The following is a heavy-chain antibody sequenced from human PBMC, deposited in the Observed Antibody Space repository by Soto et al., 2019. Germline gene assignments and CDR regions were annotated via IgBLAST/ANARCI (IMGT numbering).Heavy chain of an antibody. D-gene: IGHD4-17*01. CDR1: GGSISSTN. V-gene: IGHV4-59*01. J-gene: IGHJ6*02. CDR2: TYYSGST. Sequence: PSETLSLTCAVSGGSISSTNWSWIRQPPGKGLEWIGYTYYSGSTNYNPSLKSRVTISVDTSKNQFSLKLSSVTAADTAVYYCARALDPYGDYSRGFYYYYYGMDVWGQGTTVTVSS. CDR3: ARALDPYGDYSRGFYYYYYGMDV.